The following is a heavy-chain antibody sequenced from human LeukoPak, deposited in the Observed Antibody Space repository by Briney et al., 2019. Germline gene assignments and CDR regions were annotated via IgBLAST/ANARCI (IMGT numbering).Heavy chain of an antibody. D-gene: IGHD3-3*01. CDR2: INPSGGST. CDR3: ARGVVVGAFDI. CDR1: GYTFTSYY. J-gene: IGHJ3*02. V-gene: IGHV1-46*01. Sequence: ASVKVSCKASGYTFTSYYMHWVPQAPGQGLEWMGIINPSGGSTSYAQKFQGRVTMTRDTSTSTAYMELSRLRSEDTAVYYCARGVVVGAFDIWGQGTMVPVSS.